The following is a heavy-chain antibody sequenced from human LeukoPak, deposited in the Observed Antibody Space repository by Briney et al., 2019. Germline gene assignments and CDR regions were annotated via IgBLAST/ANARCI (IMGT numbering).Heavy chain of an antibody. D-gene: IGHD3-22*01. V-gene: IGHV4-31*03. CDR2: IYYSGST. CDR3: ARGRAEDFYDSSGYLGEYYFDY. Sequence: SQTLSLTCTVSGGSISSGGYYWSWIRQHPGKGLEWIGHIYYSGSTYYNPSLKSRVTISVNTSKNQFSLRLSSVTAADTAVYYCARGRAEDFYDSSGYLGEYYFDYWGQGTLVTVSS. J-gene: IGHJ4*02. CDR1: GGSISSGGYY.